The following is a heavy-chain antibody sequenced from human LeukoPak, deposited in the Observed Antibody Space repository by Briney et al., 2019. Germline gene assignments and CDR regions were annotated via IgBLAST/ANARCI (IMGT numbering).Heavy chain of an antibody. Sequence: PVKVSCKASGGTFSSYAISWVRQAPGQGLEWMGGIIPIFGTANYAQKFQGRVTITADESTSTAYMELSSLRSEDTAVYYCASTKDIVVVPVDRVGYYYYYMDVWGKGTTVTVSS. D-gene: IGHD2-2*01. J-gene: IGHJ6*03. CDR3: ASTKDIVVVPVDRVGYYYYYMDV. CDR2: IIPIFGTA. V-gene: IGHV1-69*13. CDR1: GGTFSSYA.